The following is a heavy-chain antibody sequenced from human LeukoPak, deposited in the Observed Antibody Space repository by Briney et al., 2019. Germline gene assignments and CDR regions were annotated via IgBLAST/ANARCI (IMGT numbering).Heavy chain of an antibody. J-gene: IGHJ4*02. D-gene: IGHD4-23*01. Sequence: SETLSLTCTVSGGSISSSSYYWGWIRQPPGKGLEWIGSIYYSGSSYYNPSLKSRVTISVDTYKNQFSLKLSSVTAADTAVYYCARSTVVTPGSGSFASWGQGTLVTVSS. CDR2: IYYSGSS. CDR1: GGSISSSSYY. V-gene: IGHV4-39*07. CDR3: ARSTVVTPGSGSFAS.